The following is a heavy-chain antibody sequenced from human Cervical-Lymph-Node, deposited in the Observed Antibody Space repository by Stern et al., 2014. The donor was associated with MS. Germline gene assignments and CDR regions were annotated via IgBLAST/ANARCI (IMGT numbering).Heavy chain of an antibody. CDR1: GGIFISST. CDR2: ISPGLDSV. V-gene: IGHV1-69*16. D-gene: IGHD6-19*01. J-gene: IGHJ4*02. Sequence: VQLVQSGAELKKPGSSVQVSCTTSGGIFISSTITWVRQVPGPGLEWMGDISPGLDSVDYAQEFQGRFTLTADDSTNTVYMELTSLQSGDTAMYYCARDGFDSGSALAFWGQGTLVTVSS. CDR3: ARDGFDSGSALAF.